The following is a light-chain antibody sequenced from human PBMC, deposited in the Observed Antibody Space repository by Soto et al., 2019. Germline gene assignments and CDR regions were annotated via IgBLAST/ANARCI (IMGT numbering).Light chain of an antibody. V-gene: IGKV1-33*01. CDR1: QDIGNF. Sequence: DIQMTQFPSSLSASVGDRVTITCQASQDIGNFLHWYQQKPGKAPKLLIYDASNLETGVPSRFSGSGSGTYFTFTISSLQPEDIATYYCQQYDNLPPFTFGPGTKVDIK. CDR3: QQYDNLPPFT. J-gene: IGKJ3*01. CDR2: DAS.